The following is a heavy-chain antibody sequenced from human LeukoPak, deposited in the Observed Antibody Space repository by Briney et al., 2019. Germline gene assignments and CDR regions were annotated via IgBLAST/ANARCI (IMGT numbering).Heavy chain of an antibody. J-gene: IGHJ4*02. Sequence: ASVKVSCKASGYTFTGYYMHWVRQAPGQGLEWMGWINPNSGGTNYAQKLQGRVTMTTDTSTSTAYMELRSLRSDDTAVYYCARSPFCSGGSCYVDYWGQGTLVTVSS. CDR1: GYTFTGYY. CDR2: INPNSGGT. D-gene: IGHD2-15*01. CDR3: ARSPFCSGGSCYVDY. V-gene: IGHV1-2*02.